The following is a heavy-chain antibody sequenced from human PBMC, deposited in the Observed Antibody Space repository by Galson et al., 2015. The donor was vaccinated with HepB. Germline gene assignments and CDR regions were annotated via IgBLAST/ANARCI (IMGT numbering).Heavy chain of an antibody. V-gene: IGHV3-66*01. Sequence: SLRLSCAASAFTFSTYTMSWVRQAPGKGLEWVSVIYSGGSTYYADSVKGRFTISRDNSKNTVYLQMNSLRAEDTAVYYCARDSMATTDDYWGQGTLVTVSS. CDR2: IYSGGST. CDR1: AFTFSTYT. J-gene: IGHJ4*02. CDR3: ARDSMATTDDY. D-gene: IGHD5-24*01.